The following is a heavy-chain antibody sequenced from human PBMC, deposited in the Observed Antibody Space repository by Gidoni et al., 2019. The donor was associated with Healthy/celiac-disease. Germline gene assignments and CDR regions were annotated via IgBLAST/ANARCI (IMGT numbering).Heavy chain of an antibody. D-gene: IGHD6-13*01. CDR1: GFTFDDYA. Sequence: EVQLVESGGGLVQPGRSLRLSCASSGFTFDDYAMHWVRQAPGKGLEWVSGISWNSGSIGYADSVKGRFPISRDNAKNTLYLQMNSLRAEDTALYYCAKGGRLAAAGTYESNWFDPWGQGTMVTVSS. V-gene: IGHV3-9*01. CDR2: ISWNSGSI. CDR3: AKGGRLAAAGTYESNWFDP. J-gene: IGHJ5*02.